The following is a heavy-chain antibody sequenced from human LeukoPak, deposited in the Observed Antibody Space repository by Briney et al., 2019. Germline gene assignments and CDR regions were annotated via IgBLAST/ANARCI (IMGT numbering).Heavy chain of an antibody. D-gene: IGHD3-10*01. CDR3: AKDRDIPRVRGVMRSAP. CDR1: GFTFSSYA. Sequence: GGSLRLSCAASGFTFSSYAMSWVRQAPGKGLEWVSAISGSGGSTYYADSVKGRFTISRDNSKNTLYLQMNSLRAEDTAVYYCAKDRDIPRVRGVMRSAPWAKGTLVTVPS. J-gene: IGHJ5*02. CDR2: ISGSGGST. V-gene: IGHV3-23*01.